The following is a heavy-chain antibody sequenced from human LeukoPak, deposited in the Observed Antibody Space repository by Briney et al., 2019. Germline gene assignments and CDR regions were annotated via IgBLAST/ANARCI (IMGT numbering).Heavy chain of an antibody. CDR3: AREAGSSGSFDY. V-gene: IGHV4-61*01. CDR1: GGSVSSGSYY. Sequence: SETLSLTCTVSGGSVSSGSYYWSWIRQPPGKGLEWIGYIYYSGSTKYNPSLKSRVTISADTSKNQFSLKLTSVTAADTDVYYCAREAGSSGSFDYWGQGTLVTVSS. CDR2: IYYSGST. D-gene: IGHD6-19*01. J-gene: IGHJ4*02.